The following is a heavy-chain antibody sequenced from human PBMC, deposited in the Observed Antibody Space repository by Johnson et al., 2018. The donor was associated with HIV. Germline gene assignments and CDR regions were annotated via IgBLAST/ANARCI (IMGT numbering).Heavy chain of an antibody. D-gene: IGHD5-24*01. CDR1: GFTFDDYA. CDR2: ISWNSGSI. V-gene: IGHV3-9*01. Sequence: VQLVESGGGLVQPGRSLRLSCAASGFTFDDYAMHWVRQAPGKGLEWVSGISWNSGSIGYADSVKGRFTISRDNAKNTLSLQMNSLTEDDTAIYYCAKEKNGYHWTFDIWGQGTMVTVSS. J-gene: IGHJ3*02. CDR3: AKEKNGYHWTFDI.